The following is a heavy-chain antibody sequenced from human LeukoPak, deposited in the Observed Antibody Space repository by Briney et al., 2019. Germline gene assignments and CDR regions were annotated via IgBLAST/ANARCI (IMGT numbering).Heavy chain of an antibody. V-gene: IGHV4-38-2*02. CDR3: ARAGEQGDSIDY. CDR1: GGSISGYY. J-gene: IGHJ4*02. D-gene: IGHD3-16*01. Sequence: PSETLSLTCTVSGGSISGYYWGWIRQPPGKGLEWIGSIYHSGSTYYNPSLKSRVTISVDTSKNQFSLKLSSVTAADTAVYYCARAGEQGDSIDYWGQGTLVTVSS. CDR2: IYHSGST.